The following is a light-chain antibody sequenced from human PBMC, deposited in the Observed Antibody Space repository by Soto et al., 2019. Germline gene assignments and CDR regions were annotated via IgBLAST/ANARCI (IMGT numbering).Light chain of an antibody. J-gene: IGKJ4*01. V-gene: IGKV1-39*01. Sequence: DIQMTQSPSSLSVSIGDRVTITCRASQSISTYLNWYEQKPGKAPNLLIYGASTLQSGVPSRFSGGGSGTYFTLTISGLQPEDFGSYYRQQSYTSPVTFGGGTKVEIK. CDR1: QSISTY. CDR3: QQSYTSPVT. CDR2: GAS.